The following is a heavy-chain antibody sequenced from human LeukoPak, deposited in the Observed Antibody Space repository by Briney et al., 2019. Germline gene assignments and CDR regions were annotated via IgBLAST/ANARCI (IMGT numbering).Heavy chain of an antibody. Sequence: PGGSLRLSCAASGFTFSNYWLTWVRQAPGQGLEWVANIKQDGSEKHYVDSVKGRFTISRDNAKNSLYLQMNSLRAEDTAVYYCARQNHDSSGLTSFDPWGQGTLVTVSS. D-gene: IGHD3-22*01. V-gene: IGHV3-7*03. J-gene: IGHJ5*02. CDR2: IKQDGSEK. CDR1: GFTFSNYW. CDR3: ARQNHDSSGLTSFDP.